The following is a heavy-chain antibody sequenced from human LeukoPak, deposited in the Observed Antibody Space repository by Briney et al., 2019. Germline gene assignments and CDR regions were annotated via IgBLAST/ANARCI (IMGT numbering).Heavy chain of an antibody. J-gene: IGHJ4*02. Sequence: GGSLRLSCAASGFTVSSNYMSWVRQAPGKGLEWVSVIYSGGNTYYADSVKGRFTTSRDNSKNTLSLQMNSLRAEDTAVYYCARGIVTMIDYWGQGTLVTVSS. D-gene: IGHD3-22*01. CDR1: GFTVSSNY. V-gene: IGHV3-53*01. CDR3: ARGIVTMIDY. CDR2: IYSGGNT.